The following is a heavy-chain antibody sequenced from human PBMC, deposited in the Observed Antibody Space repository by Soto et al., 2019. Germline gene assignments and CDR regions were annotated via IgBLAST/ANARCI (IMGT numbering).Heavy chain of an antibody. V-gene: IGHV1-18*01. CDR1: GYTFADYG. J-gene: IGHJ2*01. Sequence: QAQLVQSGAEVKKPGASVKVSCQAGGYTFADYGISWVRQAPGQGLEWVGWIGPYNGNTNYAQNLQDRVTMTKDTSTNTAYMELRSLRSDDTALYYCARCYCNVGSCYTCWHFDLWGRGTLLTVSS. CDR3: ARCYCNVGSCYTCWHFDL. CDR2: IGPYNGNT. D-gene: IGHD2-15*01.